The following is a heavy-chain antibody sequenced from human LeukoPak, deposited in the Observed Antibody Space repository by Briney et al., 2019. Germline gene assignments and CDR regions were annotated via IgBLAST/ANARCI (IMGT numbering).Heavy chain of an antibody. Sequence: GGSLRLSCAASGFTFSSYAMSWVRQAPGKGLEWVSAISGSGGSTYYADSVKGRFTISRDNSKNTLYLQMNSLRAEDTAVYYCARARYYDFWSGYPDPFDYWGQGTLVTVSS. CDR1: GFTFSSYA. CDR3: ARARYYDFWSGYPDPFDY. CDR2: ISGSGGST. V-gene: IGHV3-23*01. J-gene: IGHJ4*02. D-gene: IGHD3-3*01.